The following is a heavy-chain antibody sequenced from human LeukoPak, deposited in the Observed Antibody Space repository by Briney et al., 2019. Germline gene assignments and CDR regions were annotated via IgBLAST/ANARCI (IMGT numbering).Heavy chain of an antibody. CDR1: GFTFSSYS. Sequence: PGGSLRLSCAASGFTFSSYSMNWVRQAPGKGLEWVSYISSSSSTIYYADSVKGRFTISRDNAKNSLYLQMNSLRDEDTAVYYCAKEGGYSYGYYYYYGMDVWGQGTTVTVSS. CDR2: ISSSSSTI. J-gene: IGHJ6*02. D-gene: IGHD5-18*01. V-gene: IGHV3-48*02. CDR3: AKEGGYSYGYYYYYGMDV.